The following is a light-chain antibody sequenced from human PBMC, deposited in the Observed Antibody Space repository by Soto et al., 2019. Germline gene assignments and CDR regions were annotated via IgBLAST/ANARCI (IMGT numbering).Light chain of an antibody. CDR2: GAS. Sequence: EIVLTQSPGTLSLSPGEIATLSFIASQNLAGNYLAWYQQKPGQAPRLLISGASTRAAGIPDRFSGSGSGTDFTLTISRLEPEDFAVYHCHQYVTSPTFGPGTRLEIK. J-gene: IGKJ5*01. CDR1: QNLAGNY. V-gene: IGKV3-20*01. CDR3: HQYVTSPT.